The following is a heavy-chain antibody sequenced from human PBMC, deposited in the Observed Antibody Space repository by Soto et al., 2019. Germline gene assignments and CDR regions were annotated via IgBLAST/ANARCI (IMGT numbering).Heavy chain of an antibody. V-gene: IGHV4-59*01. D-gene: IGHD3-16*01. Sequence: PSETLSLTCSVSGASITTYYWSWIRQPPGKGLEWIGSISYSGSTKYNPSLESRVIVSLDTSKNQFSLRLTSVAAADTALYYCARDWESSGLFDPWGQGALCTVSS. CDR2: ISYSGST. CDR3: ARDWESSGLFDP. CDR1: GASITTYY. J-gene: IGHJ5*02.